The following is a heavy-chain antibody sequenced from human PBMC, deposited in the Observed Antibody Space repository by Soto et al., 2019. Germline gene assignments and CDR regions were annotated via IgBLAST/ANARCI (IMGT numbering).Heavy chain of an antibody. J-gene: IGHJ4*02. D-gene: IGHD4-17*01. CDR2: IGGSGDST. V-gene: IGHV3-23*01. Sequence: EVQLLESGGGLVQPGGSLRLSCAASGFAFSSHAMSWVRQAPGKGLEWVSGIGGSGDSTFYADSVKGRVTIFRDNSKNTMYLQMNSLRVEDTAIYYCARAEDDYGDQDHFDCWGQGTLVTVSS. CDR1: GFAFSSHA. CDR3: ARAEDDYGDQDHFDC.